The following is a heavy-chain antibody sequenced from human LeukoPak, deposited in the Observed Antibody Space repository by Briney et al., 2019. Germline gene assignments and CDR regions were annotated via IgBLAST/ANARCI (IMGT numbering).Heavy chain of an antibody. V-gene: IGHV3-30*03. J-gene: IGHJ3*02. CDR3: ARNSSAYYGGDDAFDI. D-gene: IGHD3-22*01. CDR1: GLSFNSCG. CDR2: ISSDGSNK. Sequence: GRSLRLSCAASGLSFNSCGMHWVRQAPGKGLEWVAVISSDGSNKYYADSVKGRFTISRDNAKNTLYLQMNSLRAEDTAVYYCARNSSAYYGGDDAFDIWGQGTMVTVSS.